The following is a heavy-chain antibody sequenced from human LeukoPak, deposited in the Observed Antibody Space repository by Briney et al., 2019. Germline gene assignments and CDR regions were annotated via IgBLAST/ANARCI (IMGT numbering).Heavy chain of an antibody. D-gene: IGHD3-10*01. CDR1: GGSFSGYY. Sequence: ASETLSFTCAVYGGSFSGYYWSWIRQPPGKGLEWIGEINHSGSTNYNPSLKSRVTISVDTSKNQFSLKLSSVTAADTAVYYCARVTLPTYYYGSGSYYNPAFDYWGQGTLVTVSS. CDR2: INHSGST. V-gene: IGHV4-34*01. CDR3: ARVTLPTYYYGSGSYYNPAFDY. J-gene: IGHJ4*02.